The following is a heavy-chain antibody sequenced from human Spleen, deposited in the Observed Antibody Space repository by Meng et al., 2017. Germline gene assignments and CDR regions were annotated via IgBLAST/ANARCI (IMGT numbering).Heavy chain of an antibody. J-gene: IGHJ4*02. V-gene: IGHV1-46*01. CDR3: ARASSSSAFDY. Sequence: ASVKVSCKASGYTFTGHYILWVRQAPGQGLEWMGIINPSGGSTSSAPTFQGRVTLTRDTSTSTVYMEVSSLRSDDTAVYFCARASSSSAFDYWGQGTLVTVSS. CDR1: GYTFTGHY. CDR2: INPSGGST. D-gene: IGHD6-13*01.